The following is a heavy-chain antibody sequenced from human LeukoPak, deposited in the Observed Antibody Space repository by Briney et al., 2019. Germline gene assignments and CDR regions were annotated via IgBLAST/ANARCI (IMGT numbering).Heavy chain of an antibody. D-gene: IGHD7-27*01. V-gene: IGHV1-18*01. Sequence: ASVKVSRKASGYTFTSYGISWVRQAPGQGLEWMGWISAYNGNTNYAQKLQGRVTMTTDTSTSTAYMELRSLRSDDTAVYYCARVRSLTGEATDFDYWGQGTLVTVSS. CDR1: GYTFTSYG. J-gene: IGHJ4*02. CDR2: ISAYNGNT. CDR3: ARVRSLTGEATDFDY.